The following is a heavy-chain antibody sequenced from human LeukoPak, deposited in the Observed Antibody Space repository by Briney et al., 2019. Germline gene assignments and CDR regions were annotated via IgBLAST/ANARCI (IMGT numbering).Heavy chain of an antibody. CDR2: ISWNSGSI. D-gene: IGHD5-12*01. CDR3: AKDKAPLYSGYDWDLDF. Sequence: GGSLRLSCAAAGFTFHHYAIHWVRHVPGKGLEWVSGISWNSGSIGYADSVKGRFTISRDNAKNSVYLQMNSLRAEDTALYYCAKDKAPLYSGYDWDLDFWGQGTLVTVSS. J-gene: IGHJ4*02. V-gene: IGHV3-9*01. CDR1: GFTFHHYA.